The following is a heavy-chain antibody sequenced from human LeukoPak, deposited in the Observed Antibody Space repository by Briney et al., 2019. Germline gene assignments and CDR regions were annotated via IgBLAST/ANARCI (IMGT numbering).Heavy chain of an antibody. V-gene: IGHV1-2*02. D-gene: IGHD2-2*02. CDR3: ARAQVCSTTSCYSYFDY. Sequence: GASVKVSCKASGYTFTSYDINWVRQATGQGLEWMGWINPKSGGTNYAQKFQGRVTMTRDTSISTAYMELSRLRSDDTAVYYCARAQVCSTTSCYSYFDYWGQGTLVTVSS. CDR2: INPKSGGT. J-gene: IGHJ4*02. CDR1: GYTFTSYD.